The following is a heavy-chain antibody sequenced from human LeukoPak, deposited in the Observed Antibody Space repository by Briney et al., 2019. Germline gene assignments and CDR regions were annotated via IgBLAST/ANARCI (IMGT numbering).Heavy chain of an antibody. V-gene: IGHV3-64*01. CDR2: ISSNGGST. CDR3: ARLKGHYYDDERYFDY. Sequence: PGGSLRLSCAASGFTFISYAMHWVRQAPGKGLEYVSAISSNGGSTYYANSVKGRFTISRDNSKNTLYLQMGSLRAEDMAVYYCARLKGHYYDDERYFDYWGQGTLVTVSS. D-gene: IGHD3-22*01. J-gene: IGHJ4*02. CDR1: GFTFISYA.